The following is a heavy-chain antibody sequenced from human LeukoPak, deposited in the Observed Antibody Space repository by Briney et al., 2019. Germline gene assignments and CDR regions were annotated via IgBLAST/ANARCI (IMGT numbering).Heavy chain of an antibody. J-gene: IGHJ6*02. Sequence: ASVKVSCKASGYTFTSYDINWVRQATGQGLEWMGWVSPNSGNTGHAQKFQGRVIMTRNTAINTAYMELSSLRSEDTAVYYCARSSSMVRGVITYYGMDVWGQGTTVTVSS. CDR3: ARSSSMVRGVITYYGMDV. CDR1: GYTFTSYD. V-gene: IGHV1-8*01. CDR2: VSPNSGNT. D-gene: IGHD3-10*01.